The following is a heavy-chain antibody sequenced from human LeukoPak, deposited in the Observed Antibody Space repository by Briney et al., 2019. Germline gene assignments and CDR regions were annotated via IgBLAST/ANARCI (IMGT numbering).Heavy chain of an antibody. Sequence: PSATLSLTCLVSGGSISSYPWSWIRQPPGKGLEWIGYIYHTGGTNYNPSLKSRVTISVDTSKSQFSLRLSSVTAADSAVYYCARYSGDNSPRYFDPWGRGTLVTVSS. CDR2: IYHTGGT. D-gene: IGHD4-23*01. CDR3: ARYSGDNSPRYFDP. CDR1: GGSISSYP. V-gene: IGHV4-59*01. J-gene: IGHJ2*01.